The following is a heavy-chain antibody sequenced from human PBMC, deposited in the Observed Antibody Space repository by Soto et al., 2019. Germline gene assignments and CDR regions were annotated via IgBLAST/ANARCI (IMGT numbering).Heavy chain of an antibody. CDR2: IKSKSDGGTT. V-gene: IGHV3-15*07. Sequence: GGSLRLSCAASGLTFSNAWMNWVLQAPGKRLEWVGRIKSKSDGGTTDYAAPVKGRFTIPRDNSKNTVFLEMNSLKTEDTAVDYCNDSPASGGNTDGWFHPWGQGTLVTVSS. D-gene: IGHD3-16*01. CDR3: NDSPASGGNTDGWFHP. J-gene: IGHJ5*02. CDR1: GLTFSNAW.